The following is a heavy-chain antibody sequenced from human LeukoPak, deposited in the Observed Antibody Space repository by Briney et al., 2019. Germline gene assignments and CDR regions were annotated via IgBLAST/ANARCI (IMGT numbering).Heavy chain of an antibody. J-gene: IGHJ3*01. Sequence: SETLSLTCTVSGDSINNNNYYWGWIRQPPGEGLEWIGNIYYNGSTYYNPSLKSRGTISVDTSNNQFSLKLNSVTAADTAVYYCARITDRTIFGEIMHGFDVWGQGTPVTVSS. D-gene: IGHD3-3*01. V-gene: IGHV4-39*01. CDR3: ARITDRTIFGEIMHGFDV. CDR1: GDSINNNNYY. CDR2: IYYNGST.